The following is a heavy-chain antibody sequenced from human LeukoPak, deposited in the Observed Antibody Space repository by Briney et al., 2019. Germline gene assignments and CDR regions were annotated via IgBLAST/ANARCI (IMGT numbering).Heavy chain of an antibody. D-gene: IGHD3-22*01. V-gene: IGHV4-59*01. J-gene: IGHJ4*02. CDR3: ARAGLDYDSSGYYSGEFDY. CDR1: GGSISSYY. Sequence: SETLSLTCTVSGGSISSYYWSWIRQPPGKGLEWIGYIYYSGSTNYNPSLKSRVTISVDTSKNQFSLKLSSVTAADTAVYYCARAGLDYDSSGYYSGEFDYWGQGTLVTVSS. CDR2: IYYSGST.